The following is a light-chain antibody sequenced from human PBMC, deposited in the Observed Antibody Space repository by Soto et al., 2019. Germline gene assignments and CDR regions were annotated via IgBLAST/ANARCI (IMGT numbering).Light chain of an antibody. Sequence: QSVLTQPASVSGAPGQSITISCTGTSSVVGGYNYVSWYQQHPGKAPKLMIYDVSNRPSGVSNRFSGSKSDNTASLTISGLQAEDEADYSCSSYTSSNTHVFGTGTKVTVL. CDR2: DVS. CDR1: SSVVGGYNY. J-gene: IGLJ1*01. CDR3: SSYTSSNTHV. V-gene: IGLV2-14*01.